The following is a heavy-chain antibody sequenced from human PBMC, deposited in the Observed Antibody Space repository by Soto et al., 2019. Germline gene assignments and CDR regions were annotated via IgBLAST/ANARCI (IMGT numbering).Heavy chain of an antibody. V-gene: IGHV3-48*02. D-gene: IGHD4-17*01. Sequence: EVQLVESGGGLVQPGGSLRLSCAASGFTFSSYSMNWVRQAPGKGLEWVSYISSSSSTIYYADSVKGRFTISRDNAKNSLYLQMNSLRDEDTAVYYCARRDYGDYFIYYYGMDVWGQGTTVTVSS. CDR1: GFTFSSYS. CDR3: ARRDYGDYFIYYYGMDV. CDR2: ISSSSSTI. J-gene: IGHJ6*02.